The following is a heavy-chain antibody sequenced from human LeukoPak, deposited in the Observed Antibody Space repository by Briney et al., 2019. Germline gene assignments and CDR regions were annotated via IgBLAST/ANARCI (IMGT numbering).Heavy chain of an antibody. CDR2: ISAYNGNT. Sequence: RASVKVSCKASGYTFTSNGISWVRQAPGQGLEWMGWISAYNGNTNYAQKLQGRVTMTTDTSTSTAYMELRSLRSDDTAVYYCARVLYCSSTSCYPDYWGQGTLVTVSS. CDR1: GYTFTSNG. CDR3: ARVLYCSSTSCYPDY. V-gene: IGHV1-18*01. D-gene: IGHD2-2*01. J-gene: IGHJ4*02.